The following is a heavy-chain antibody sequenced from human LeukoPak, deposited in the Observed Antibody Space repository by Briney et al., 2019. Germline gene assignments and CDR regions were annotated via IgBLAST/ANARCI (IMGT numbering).Heavy chain of an antibody. Sequence: GGSLRLSCVASGLTFDDYAMHWVRQAPGKGLEWVSLISADGDKTYYADSVKGRFTISRDDSKTSLYLQMNSLRTEDTALYYCAQDIGDFDVLTAYYGFDHWGPGTLVTVSS. CDR1: GLTFDDYA. CDR2: ISADGDKT. V-gene: IGHV3-43*02. CDR3: AQDIGDFDVLTAYYGFDH. D-gene: IGHD3-9*01. J-gene: IGHJ4*02.